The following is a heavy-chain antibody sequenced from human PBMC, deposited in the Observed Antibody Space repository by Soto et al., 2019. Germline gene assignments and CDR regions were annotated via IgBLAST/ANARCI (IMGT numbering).Heavy chain of an antibody. V-gene: IGHV5-51*01. CDR2: IYPGDSDT. CDR3: ARQYYAPNNYYYYGMDV. Sequence: GESLKISCKGSVYSFTSYWIGWVRQMPGKGLEWMGIIYPGDSDTRYSPSFQGQVTISADKSIGTAYLQWSSLKASDTAMYYCARQYYAPNNYYYYGMDVWGQGTTVTVSS. CDR1: VYSFTSYW. D-gene: IGHD3-3*01. J-gene: IGHJ6*02.